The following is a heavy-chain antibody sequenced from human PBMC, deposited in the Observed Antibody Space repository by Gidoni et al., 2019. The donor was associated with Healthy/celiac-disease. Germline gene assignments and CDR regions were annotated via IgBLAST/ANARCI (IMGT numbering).Heavy chain of an antibody. CDR2: IYYSWST. Sequence: QVQLQESGPGLVKPAQTLSLTCTVSGGSISSGDYYWSWIRQPPGKGLESIGYIYYSWSTYYNPSLKSRVTISVATSQNQFSLKLSSVTAADTAVYYCARERDYYDSSGYYGFGNWYFXLWGRGTLVTVSS. CDR1: GGSISSGDYY. J-gene: IGHJ2*01. D-gene: IGHD3-22*01. CDR3: ARERDYYDSSGYYGFGNWYFXL. V-gene: IGHV4-30-4*01.